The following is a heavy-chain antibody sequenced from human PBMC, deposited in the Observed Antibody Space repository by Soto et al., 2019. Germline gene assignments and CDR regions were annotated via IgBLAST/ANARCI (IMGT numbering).Heavy chain of an antibody. V-gene: IGHV1-3*01. Sequence: QVQLVQSGAEVKKPGASVKVSCKASGYTFTSYAMHWVRQAPGQRLEWMGWINAGNGNTKYSQKFQGRVTITRDTSASTAYMELSSLRSEDTAVYYCARGTSSGYYHFDNWGQGTLVTVSS. CDR3: ARGTSSGYYHFDN. D-gene: IGHD3-22*01. CDR2: INAGNGNT. CDR1: GYTFTSYA. J-gene: IGHJ4*02.